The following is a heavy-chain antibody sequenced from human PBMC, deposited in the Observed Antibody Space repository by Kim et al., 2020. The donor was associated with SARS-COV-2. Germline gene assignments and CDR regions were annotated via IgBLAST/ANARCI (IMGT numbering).Heavy chain of an antibody. J-gene: IGHJ4*02. V-gene: IGHV1-8*01. CDR3: ARGSIFSSRE. D-gene: IGHD6-13*01. CDR2: NT. Sequence: NTGYAQTFQGRVTMTRTTSRSTAYMELSSLRSEDTAVYYCARGSIFSSREWGQGTLVTVSS.